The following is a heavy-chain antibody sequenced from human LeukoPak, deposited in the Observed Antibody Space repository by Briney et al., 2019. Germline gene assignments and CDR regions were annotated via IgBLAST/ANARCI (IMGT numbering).Heavy chain of an antibody. J-gene: IGHJ4*02. D-gene: IGHD3-10*01. V-gene: IGHV3-23*01. CDR1: GFTFSSYA. CDR2: IRDSGSST. CDR3: ARDGSGSSYIDY. Sequence: GGALRLSCAASGFTFSSYAMSWVRQAPGKGLEWVSAIRDSGSSTHYADSVKGRFTISRDNSKNTLYLQMNSLRAEDTAVYYCARDGSGSSYIDYWGQGTLVTVSS.